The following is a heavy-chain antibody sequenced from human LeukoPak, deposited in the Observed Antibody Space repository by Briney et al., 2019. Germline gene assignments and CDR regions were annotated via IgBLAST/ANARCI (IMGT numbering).Heavy chain of an antibody. J-gene: IGHJ4*02. CDR1: GFTATSHD. Sequence: GGSLRLSCAASGFTATSHDMSWGSQAPGKGLWWGSVIYMGGNTLYVDSVKGRFTIPRHPSKHPLYLQMNSLRPEDKAVYYWVRVGDEVAYTRRYLDYWRQGPLLSVS. V-gene: IGHV3-53*04. D-gene: IGHD3-16*01. CDR3: VRVGDEVAYTRRYLDY. CDR2: IYMGGNT.